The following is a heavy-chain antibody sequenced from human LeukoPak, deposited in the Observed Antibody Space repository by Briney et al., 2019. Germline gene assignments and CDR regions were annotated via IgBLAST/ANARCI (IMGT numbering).Heavy chain of an antibody. CDR1: GFTFSSYA. J-gene: IGHJ4*02. CDR3: ARDDKDYVYNY. CDR2: ISYDGSNK. Sequence: PGGSLRLSCAASGFTFSSYAMHWVCQAPGKGLEWVAVISYDGSNKYYADSVKGRFTISRDNSKNTLYLQMNSLRAEDTAVYYCARDDKDYVYNYWGQGTLVTVSS. V-gene: IGHV3-30-3*01. D-gene: IGHD4-17*01.